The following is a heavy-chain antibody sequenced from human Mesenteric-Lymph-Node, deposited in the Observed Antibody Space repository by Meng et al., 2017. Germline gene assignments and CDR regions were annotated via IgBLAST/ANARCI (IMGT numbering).Heavy chain of an antibody. CDR1: GISFDDYA. V-gene: IGHV3-9*01. CDR2: ITWGSGSI. D-gene: IGHD6-19*01. Sequence: SLKISCAVSGISFDDYAMHWVRQAPGKGLEWVSGITWGSGSIAYADSVKGRFTVSRDNGKDSLYLQMKSLRDEDTALYYCAKGVVKWLAQVYGIDVWGLGTTVTVSS. J-gene: IGHJ6*01. CDR3: AKGVVKWLAQVYGIDV.